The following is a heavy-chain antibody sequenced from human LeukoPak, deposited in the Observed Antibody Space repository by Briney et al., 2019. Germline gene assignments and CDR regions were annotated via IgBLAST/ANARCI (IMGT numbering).Heavy chain of an antibody. CDR2: VKSKTDDGTI. Sequence: GGSLRLSCAASGFTFNNAWMSCVRQVPGKGLEWVGRVKSKTDDGTIDYAAPVKDRFTISRDDSETTLYLQMNTLKTEDTAVYYCTTYRYGVTYYFDYWGQGTLVTVSS. CDR1: GFTFNNAW. D-gene: IGHD2-8*01. J-gene: IGHJ4*02. CDR3: TTYRYGVTYYFDY. V-gene: IGHV3-15*01.